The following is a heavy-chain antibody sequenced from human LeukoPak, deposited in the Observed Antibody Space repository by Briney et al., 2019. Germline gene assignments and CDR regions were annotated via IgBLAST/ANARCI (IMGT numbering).Heavy chain of an antibody. CDR2: ISGSGTDI. Sequence: GGSLRLSCEASGFTFSDPYVSWIRQAPGKGLECLSYISGSGTDINYADSVRGRFTISRDNAKNLLYLQMNDLRVEDTAVYYCARTARHLDYWGQGTLVTVSS. CDR1: GFTFSDPY. CDR3: ARTARHLDY. J-gene: IGHJ4*02. V-gene: IGHV3-11*04. D-gene: IGHD5-18*01.